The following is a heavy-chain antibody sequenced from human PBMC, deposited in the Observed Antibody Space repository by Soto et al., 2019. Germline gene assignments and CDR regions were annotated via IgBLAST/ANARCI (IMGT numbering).Heavy chain of an antibody. CDR2: IIPILGIA. Sequence: ASVKVSCKASGGTFSSYTIIWVRQAPGQGLEWMGRIIPILGIANYAQKFQGRVTITADKSTSTAYMELSSLRSEDTAVYYCARDLERSSRHGYWGQGTLVTVSS. V-gene: IGHV1-69*04. CDR1: GGTFSSYT. J-gene: IGHJ4*02. CDR3: ARDLERSSRHGY.